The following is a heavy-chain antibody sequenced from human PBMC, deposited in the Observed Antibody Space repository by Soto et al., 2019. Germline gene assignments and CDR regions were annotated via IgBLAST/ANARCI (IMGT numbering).Heavy chain of an antibody. V-gene: IGHV3-11*01. CDR1: GFTFSNYY. J-gene: IGHJ4*02. CDR3: ASGTNGAFFVY. Sequence: QVQLVESGGGLVKPGGSLRLSCAASGFTFSNYYMSWIRQAPGKGLEWVSYISSRASTIFYADSVKGRFTISRDNVKSSLSLQMNSLRAEDTAVYYCASGTNGAFFVYWGQGILVAVSS. D-gene: IGHD2-8*01. CDR2: ISSRASTI.